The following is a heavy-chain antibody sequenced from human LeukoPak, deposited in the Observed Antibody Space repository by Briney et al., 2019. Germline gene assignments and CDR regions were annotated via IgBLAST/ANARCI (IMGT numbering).Heavy chain of an antibody. Sequence: GASVTVSCKASGYTFTSYGISWVRQAPGQGLEWMGWISAYNGNTNYAQKLQGRVTMTTDTSTSTAYMELRSLRSDDTAVYYCARTVTTLAPYYYYYMDVWGKGTTVTVSS. J-gene: IGHJ6*03. CDR3: ARTVTTLAPYYYYYMDV. D-gene: IGHD4-17*01. V-gene: IGHV1-18*01. CDR2: ISAYNGNT. CDR1: GYTFTSYG.